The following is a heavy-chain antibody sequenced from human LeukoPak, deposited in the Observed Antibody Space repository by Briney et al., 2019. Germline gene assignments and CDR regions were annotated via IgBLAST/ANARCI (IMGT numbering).Heavy chain of an antibody. Sequence: PGGSLRLSCAASGFTFSSYGMHWVRQAPGKGLEWVAVIWYDGSNKYYADSVKGRFTISRDNAKNSLYLQMNSLRAEDTAVYYCARDQSEGITYHYGMDVWGQGTTVTVSS. D-gene: IGHD3-10*01. CDR1: GFTFSSYG. V-gene: IGHV3-33*01. CDR3: ARDQSEGITYHYGMDV. J-gene: IGHJ6*02. CDR2: IWYDGSNK.